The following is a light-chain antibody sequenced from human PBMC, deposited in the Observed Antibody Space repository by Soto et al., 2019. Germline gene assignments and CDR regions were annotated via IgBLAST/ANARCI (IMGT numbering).Light chain of an antibody. J-gene: IGLJ2*01. Sequence: QSVLTQPPSVSGTPGQRVSISCTGTSSNLGAGYDVHWYQQLPGAAPRLLIFGNNVRPSGVPDRFSGSKSGTSASLAITGLKAEDEAIYHCQSYDGSLATSIFGAGTQLTVL. CDR1: SSNLGAGYD. CDR3: QSYDGSLATSI. CDR2: GNN. V-gene: IGLV1-40*01.